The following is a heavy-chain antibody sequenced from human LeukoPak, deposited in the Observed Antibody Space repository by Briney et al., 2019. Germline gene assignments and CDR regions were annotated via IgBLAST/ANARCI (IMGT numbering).Heavy chain of an antibody. V-gene: IGHV3-53*01. D-gene: IGHD3-3*01. CDR1: GFTISNND. J-gene: IGHJ6*02. Sequence: GGSLRLSCAASGFTISNNDMSWVRQAPGKGLEWVSVIYSGGRTYYADSVKGRFTISRDNSKNTLYLQMNSLRAEDTAVYYCARESLLGYDFWGQGTTVTVSS. CDR3: ARESLLGYDF. CDR2: IYSGGRT.